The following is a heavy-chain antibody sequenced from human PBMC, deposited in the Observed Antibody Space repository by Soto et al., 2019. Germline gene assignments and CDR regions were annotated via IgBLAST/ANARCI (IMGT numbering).Heavy chain of an antibody. CDR3: AHRRGPYSSGPNENYWYFDL. J-gene: IGHJ2*01. D-gene: IGHD6-19*01. CDR1: GFSLSTSGVG. CDR2: IYWDDDK. V-gene: IGHV2-5*02. Sequence: QITLKESGPTLVNPTQPLTLTCTFSGFSLSTSGVGVGWIRQPPGKALEWLALIYWDDDKRYSPSLKSRLTITKDTSKNQVVLTMTNMDPVDTATYYCAHRRGPYSSGPNENYWYFDLWGRGTLVTVSS.